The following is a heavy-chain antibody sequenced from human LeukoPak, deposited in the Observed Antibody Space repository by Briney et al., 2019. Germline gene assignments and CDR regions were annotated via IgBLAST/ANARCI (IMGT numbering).Heavy chain of an antibody. D-gene: IGHD3-22*01. CDR3: AKGKKGEIYDSSGYFSQDFDY. CDR1: GFTFSNSA. CDR2: ISAGTRST. J-gene: IGHJ4*02. Sequence: PGGSLRLSCAASGFTFSNSAMSWVRQAPGKGLEWVSTISAGTRSTYYADSVKGRFTISRDNSKNTLYLQMNSLSAEDTAVFYCAKGKKGEIYDSSGYFSQDFDYWGQGTLVTVSS. V-gene: IGHV3-23*01.